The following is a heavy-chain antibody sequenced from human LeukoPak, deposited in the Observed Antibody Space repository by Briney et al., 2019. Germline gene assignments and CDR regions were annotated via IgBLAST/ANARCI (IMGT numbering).Heavy chain of an antibody. CDR1: GFTFSSYA. Sequence: GGSLRLSCAASGFTFSSYAMHWVRQAPGKGLEWVAVISYDGSNEYYADSVKGRFTISRDNSKNTLYLQMNSLRAEDTAVYYCARDLAAAGYFDYWGQGTLVTVSS. CDR3: ARDLAAAGYFDY. J-gene: IGHJ4*02. D-gene: IGHD6-25*01. CDR2: ISYDGSNE. V-gene: IGHV3-30-3*01.